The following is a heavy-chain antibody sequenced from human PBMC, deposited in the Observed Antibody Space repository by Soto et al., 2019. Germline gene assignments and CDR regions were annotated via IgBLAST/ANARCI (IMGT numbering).Heavy chain of an antibody. CDR3: ASYRERDTVNAGISLVAMEV. CDR2: VKPDGSAT. Sequence: EGALRLSSAASGFTFNNYWITWVRRVPGKGLEWVANVKPDGSATFYADSLKGRFTISRGNAKNSLSLQMDSLRADDTVVYYCASYRERDTVNAGISLVAMEVWRHGTTVTACS. D-gene: IGHD1-26*01. CDR1: GFTFNNYW. J-gene: IGHJ6*02. V-gene: IGHV3-7*03.